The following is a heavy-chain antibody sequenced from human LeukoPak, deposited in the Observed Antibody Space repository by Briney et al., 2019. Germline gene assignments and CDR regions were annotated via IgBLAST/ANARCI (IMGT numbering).Heavy chain of an antibody. Sequence: ASEKVSCKASGYTFTSYYMHWVRQAPGQGLEWMGIINPSGGSTSYAQKFQGRVTMTRDTSTSTVYMELSSLRSEDTAVYYCAISGYCGGDCYAFDIWGQGTMVTVSS. J-gene: IGHJ3*02. V-gene: IGHV1-46*01. D-gene: IGHD2-21*02. CDR3: AISGYCGGDCYAFDI. CDR1: GYTFTSYY. CDR2: INPSGGST.